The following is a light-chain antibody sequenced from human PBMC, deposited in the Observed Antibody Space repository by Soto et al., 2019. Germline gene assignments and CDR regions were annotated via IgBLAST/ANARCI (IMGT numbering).Light chain of an antibody. CDR2: GVS. CDR3: QRYNNWPFT. CDR1: QSVSVN. Sequence: EIVMTQSPCTLSVSPGERATLSCRASQSVSVNLAWYQQKPGQAPKLLIYGVSTRATGIPARFSGSGSGTEFTFIISSRQSEDFADYYCQRYNNWPFTFGPGTKVDIK. V-gene: IGKV3-15*01. J-gene: IGKJ3*01.